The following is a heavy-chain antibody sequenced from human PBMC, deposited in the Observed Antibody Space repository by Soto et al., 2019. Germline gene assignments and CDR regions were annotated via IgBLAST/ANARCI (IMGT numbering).Heavy chain of an antibody. CDR1: GFTFSSYA. D-gene: IGHD3-3*01. V-gene: IGHV3-23*01. CDR2: ISGSGGST. CDR3: VYDFWSGYYEGNWFDP. Sequence: GGSLRLSCAASGFTFSSYAMSWVRQAPGKGLEWVSAISGSGGSTYYADSVKGRFTISRDNPKNTLYLQMNSLRAEDTAVYYCVYDFWSGYYEGNWFDPWGQGTLVTVSS. J-gene: IGHJ5*02.